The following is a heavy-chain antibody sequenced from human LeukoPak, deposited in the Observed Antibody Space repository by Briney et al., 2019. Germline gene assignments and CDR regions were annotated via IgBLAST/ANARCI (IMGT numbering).Heavy chain of an antibody. CDR1: GFTVSSNY. D-gene: IGHD5-18*01. J-gene: IGHJ4*02. CDR3: ARVSGYSYGYYFDY. V-gene: IGHV3-21*01. CDR2: ISSSSSYI. Sequence: NTGGSLRLSCAASGFTVSSNYMSWVRQAPGKGLEWVSSISSSSSYIYYADSVKGRFTISRDNAKNSLYLQMNSLRAEDTAVYYCARVSGYSYGYYFDYWGQGTLVTVSS.